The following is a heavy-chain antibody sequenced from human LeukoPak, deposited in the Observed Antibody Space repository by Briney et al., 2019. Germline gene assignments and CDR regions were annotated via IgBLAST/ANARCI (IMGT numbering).Heavy chain of an antibody. CDR1: GGSISSSY. J-gene: IGHJ4*02. D-gene: IGHD6-13*01. CDR2: ISYSGST. V-gene: IGHV4-59*01. Sequence: SETLPLTCTVSGGSISSSYWSWIRQPPGKGLEWIGYISYSGSTNYNPSLKSRVTISVDTSKNQFSLKLSSVTAADTAVYYCARGTRSPYSSFDYWGQGTLVTVSS. CDR3: ARGTRSPYSSFDY.